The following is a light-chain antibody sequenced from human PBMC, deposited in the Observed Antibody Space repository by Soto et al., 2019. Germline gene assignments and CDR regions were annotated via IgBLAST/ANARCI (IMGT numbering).Light chain of an antibody. Sequence: DVVMTQSPLSLPVTLGQPASMSCRSSQSLLFSDGNTFLTWSQQRRGKSPRGLIYKVSNRYSGVPERFRGSGSGTDFTLKISGVEAEDVGVFYCMQGRHWPHTFGQGTKVDIK. V-gene: IGKV2-30*01. J-gene: IGKJ1*01. CDR1: QSLLFSDGNTF. CDR2: KVS. CDR3: MQGRHWPHT.